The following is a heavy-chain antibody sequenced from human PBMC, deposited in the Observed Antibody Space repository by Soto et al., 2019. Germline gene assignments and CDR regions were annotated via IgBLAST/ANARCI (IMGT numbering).Heavy chain of an antibody. CDR3: ARGERGVPTAAYFYGMDV. D-gene: IGHD2-2*01. Sequence: ASLKVSCKASGYTFNGNYLHWVRQAPGQRLEWMGWINPKSGGTNYAQKFQGRVTMTRDTSLSTAYMELSSLRSDDPAVYYCARGERGVPTAAYFYGMDVWGQGTTVTVSS. J-gene: IGHJ6*02. CDR2: INPKSGGT. CDR1: GYTFNGNY. V-gene: IGHV1-2*02.